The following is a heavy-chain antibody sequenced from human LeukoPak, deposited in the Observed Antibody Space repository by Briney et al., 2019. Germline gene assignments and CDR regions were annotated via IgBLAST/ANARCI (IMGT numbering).Heavy chain of an antibody. D-gene: IGHD3-10*01. V-gene: IGHV3-74*01. CDR1: GFTFSSYW. J-gene: IGHJ4*02. Sequence: GGSLRLSCAASGFTFSSYWMHWVRQAPGKGLVWVSRIESDGSSTSYADSVKGRFTISRDNAKNTLYLQMNSLRAEDTAVYYCARGNYYGQDYWGQGTLVTVSS. CDR2: IESDGSST. CDR3: ARGNYYGQDY.